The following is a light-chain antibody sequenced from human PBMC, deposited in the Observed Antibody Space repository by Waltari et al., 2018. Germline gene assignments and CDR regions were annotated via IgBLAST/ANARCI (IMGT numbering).Light chain of an antibody. V-gene: IGLV4-60*03. Sequence: QPVLTQSSSASASLGSSVKLTCTLSSGHSSYIIAWPQQQPGKAPRYLMKLEGSGSYNKGSGVPDRFSGSSSGADRYLTISNLQSEDEADYYCETWDSNTLWVFGGGTKLTVL. CDR2: LEGSGSY. J-gene: IGLJ3*02. CDR1: SGHSSYI. CDR3: ETWDSNTLWV.